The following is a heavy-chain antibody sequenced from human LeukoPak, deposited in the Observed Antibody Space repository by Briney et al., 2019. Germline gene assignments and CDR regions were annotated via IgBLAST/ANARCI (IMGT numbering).Heavy chain of an antibody. Sequence: GGSLRLSCEGSGFTFSNYWMGWVRQAPGKGLQWVANIKTDGSEKYYADSVKGRFTISRDNAKNSLYLQMNSLRAEDTAVYYCARGDSSDYWGQGTLVTVSS. V-gene: IGHV3-7*01. CDR3: ARGDSSDY. J-gene: IGHJ4*02. D-gene: IGHD3-22*01. CDR1: GFTFSNYW. CDR2: IKTDGSEK.